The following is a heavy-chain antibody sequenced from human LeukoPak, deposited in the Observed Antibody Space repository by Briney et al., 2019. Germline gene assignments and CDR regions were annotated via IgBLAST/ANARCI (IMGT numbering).Heavy chain of an antibody. CDR2: IKQDASEI. V-gene: IGHV3-7*03. CDR1: GFTFRNYW. D-gene: IGHD3-10*01. J-gene: IGHJ4*02. CDR3: ARDATYYYGSGSYYGY. Sequence: GGSLRLSCEAFGFTFRNYWMNWVRQAPGKGLEWVAYIKQDASEIYYVDSVKGRFTISRDNAKNSLYLQMNSLRAEDTAVYYCARDATYYYGSGSYYGYWGQGTLVTVSS.